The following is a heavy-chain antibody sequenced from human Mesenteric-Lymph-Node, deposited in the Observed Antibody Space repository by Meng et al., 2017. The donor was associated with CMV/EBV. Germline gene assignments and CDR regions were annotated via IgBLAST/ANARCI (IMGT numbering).Heavy chain of an antibody. CDR2: INHSGST. CDR3: ARGDFWSGDFDY. J-gene: IGHJ4*02. V-gene: IGHV4-34*01. CDR1: GGSCRGYY. Sequence: CACYGGSCRGYYWGWIRQPPGKGLEWIGEINHSGSTNYNPSLKSRVTISVDTSKNQFSLKLSSVTAADTAVYYCARGDFWSGDFDYWGQGTLVTVSS. D-gene: IGHD3-3*01.